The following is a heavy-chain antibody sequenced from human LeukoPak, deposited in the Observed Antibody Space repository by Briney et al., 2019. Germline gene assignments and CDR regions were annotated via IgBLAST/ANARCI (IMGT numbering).Heavy chain of an antibody. V-gene: IGHV3-66*01. Sequence: GGSLRLSCAASGLIVSSNYMSWVRQAPGKGLEWVSVVYGGDTTYYADSVQGRFTISRDNSKNTLYLQMNSLRAEDTAVYYCANAPTHIPHGDYTDYWGQGTLVTVSS. CDR3: ANAPTHIPHGDYTDY. CDR1: GLIVSSNY. J-gene: IGHJ4*02. CDR2: VYGGDTT. D-gene: IGHD4-17*01.